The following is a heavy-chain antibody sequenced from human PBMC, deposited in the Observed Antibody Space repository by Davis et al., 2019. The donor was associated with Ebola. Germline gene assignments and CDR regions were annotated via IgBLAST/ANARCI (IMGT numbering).Heavy chain of an antibody. CDR2: IIPIFGTA. J-gene: IGHJ4*02. CDR3: AGTLRYNWNYVGY. D-gene: IGHD1-20*01. CDR1: GGTFSSYA. V-gene: IGHV1-69*13. Sequence: SVKVSCKASGGTFSSYAISWVRQAPGQGLEWMGGIIPIFGTANYAQKFQGRVTITADESTSTAYMELSSLRSEDTAVYYCAGTLRYNWNYVGYWGQGPWSPSPQ.